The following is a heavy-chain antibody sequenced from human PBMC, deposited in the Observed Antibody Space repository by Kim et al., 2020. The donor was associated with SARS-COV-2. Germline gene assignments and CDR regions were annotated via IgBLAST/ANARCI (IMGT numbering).Heavy chain of an antibody. D-gene: IGHD6-19*01. V-gene: IGHV3-33*01. CDR2: K. CDR3: ARDGSSGTFDY. Sequence: KYYADSVEGRFTISRDNSKNTLYLQMNSLRAEDTAVYYCARDGSSGTFDYWGQGTLVTVSS. J-gene: IGHJ4*02.